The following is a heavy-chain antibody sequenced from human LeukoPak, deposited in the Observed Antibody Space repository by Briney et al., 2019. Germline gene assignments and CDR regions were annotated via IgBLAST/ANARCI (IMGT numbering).Heavy chain of an antibody. J-gene: IGHJ4*02. CDR2: IFYSGTT. V-gene: IGHV4-59*08. CDR3: ARHRRIAVAGFDY. D-gene: IGHD6-19*01. CDR1: GGSISSYY. Sequence: SETLSLTCTVSGGSISSYYWSWIRQPPGKGLEWIGYIFYSGTTNYNPSLKSRVTISVDTSKNQFSLKLISETAADTAVYYCARHRRIAVAGFDYWGQGTLVTVSS.